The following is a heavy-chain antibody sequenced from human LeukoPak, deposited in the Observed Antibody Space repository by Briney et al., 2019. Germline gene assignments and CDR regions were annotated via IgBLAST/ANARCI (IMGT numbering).Heavy chain of an antibody. CDR1: GGSISSYY. J-gene: IGHJ4*02. V-gene: IGHV4-59*01. CDR3: ARDFGYSSRWSVLDC. CDR2: IYYSGST. Sequence: SSETLSLTCTVSGGSISSYYWSWIRQPPGKGLEWIGYIYYSGSTNYNPSLKSRVTISVDTSKNQFSLKLSSVTAADTAVYYCARDFGYSSRWSVLDCWGQGTLVTVSS. D-gene: IGHD6-13*01.